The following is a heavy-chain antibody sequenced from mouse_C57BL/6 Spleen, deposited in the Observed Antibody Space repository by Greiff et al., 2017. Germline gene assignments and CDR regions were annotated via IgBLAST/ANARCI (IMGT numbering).Heavy chain of an antibody. D-gene: IGHD2-4*01. Sequence: QVQLQQPGAELVRPGSSVKLSCKASGYTFTRYWMDWVKQRPGQGLEWIGNIYPSDSETHYNQKFKDKATLTVDKSSSTAYMQLSSLTSEDSAVYYCARGSDDYPWLAYWGQGTLVTVSA. CDR1: GYTFTRYW. CDR3: ARGSDDYPWLAY. J-gene: IGHJ3*01. V-gene: IGHV1-61*01. CDR2: IYPSDSET.